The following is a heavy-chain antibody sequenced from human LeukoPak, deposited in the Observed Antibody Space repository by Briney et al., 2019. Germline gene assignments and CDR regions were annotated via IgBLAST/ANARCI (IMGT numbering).Heavy chain of an antibody. J-gene: IGHJ6*03. D-gene: IGHD3-10*01. CDR2: ISGSGGST. Sequence: GGSLRLSCAASGFTFSSYAMSWVRQAPGKGLEWVSAISGSGGSTYYADSVKGRFTISRDNSKNTLYLQMNSLRAEDTAVYYRAESQARGANPGHYYYYMDVWGKGTTVTVSS. CDR1: GFTFSSYA. CDR3: AESQARGANPGHYYYYMDV. V-gene: IGHV3-23*01.